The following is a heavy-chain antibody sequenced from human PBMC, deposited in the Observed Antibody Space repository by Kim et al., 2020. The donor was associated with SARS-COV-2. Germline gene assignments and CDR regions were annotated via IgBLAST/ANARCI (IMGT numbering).Heavy chain of an antibody. CDR1: GGSISSGSYY. V-gene: IGHV4-61*02. Sequence: SETLSLTCTVSGGSISSGSYYWSWIRQPAGKGLEWIGRIYTSGSTNYNPSLKSRVTISVDTSKNQFSLKLSSVTAADTAVYYCARDGYNYGFDYWGQGTLVTVSS. CDR2: IYTSGST. CDR3: ARDGYNYGFDY. J-gene: IGHJ4*02. D-gene: IGHD5-12*01.